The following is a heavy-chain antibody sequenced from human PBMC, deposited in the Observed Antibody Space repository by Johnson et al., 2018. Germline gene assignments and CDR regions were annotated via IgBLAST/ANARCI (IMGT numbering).Heavy chain of an antibody. J-gene: IGHJ6*03. D-gene: IGHD5-24*01. Sequence: VQLVESGGGLVQPGRSLRLSCAASGFTFDDYDMHWVRQAPGKGLEWVSGISRHRDRIGYADSVKGRFTISRDNAKSSLLYLQMNSLRAEDTALYYCASLRVREYMDVWGKGATVTVSS. CDR1: GFTFDDYD. CDR3: ASLRVREYMDV. CDR2: ISRHRDRI. V-gene: IGHV3-9*01.